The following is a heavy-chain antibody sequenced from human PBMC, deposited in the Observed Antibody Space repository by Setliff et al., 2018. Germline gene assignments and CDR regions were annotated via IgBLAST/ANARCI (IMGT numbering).Heavy chain of an antibody. J-gene: IGHJ6*02. CDR3: ARDQWVRSPPLYFSYSMDV. CDR1: GGSFSTYF. Sequence: PSETLSLTCAVYGGSFSTYFWSWTRQPPGKGLEWIGEISHSGSTNYNPSLKSRVTMSVDTSKNQFSLNLNSVTAADTAVYFCARDQWVRSPPLYFSYSMDVWGQGTTVTVSS. CDR2: ISHSGST. V-gene: IGHV4-34*01. D-gene: IGHD5-12*01.